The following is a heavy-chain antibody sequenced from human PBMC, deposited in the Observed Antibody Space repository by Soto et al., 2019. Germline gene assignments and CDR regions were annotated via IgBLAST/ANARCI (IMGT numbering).Heavy chain of an antibody. D-gene: IGHD1-26*01. Sequence: QVQLQESGPGLVKPSGTLSLTCAVSSGSISSSNWWSWVRQPPGKGLEWIGEIYHSGSTNYNPSLNSRVSISVDKTKNQFSLKPSSVTAADTAVYYCAREADSGSYFGDNWFDPWGQGTLVTVSS. J-gene: IGHJ5*02. CDR2: IYHSGST. CDR1: SGSISSSNW. CDR3: AREADSGSYFGDNWFDP. V-gene: IGHV4-4*02.